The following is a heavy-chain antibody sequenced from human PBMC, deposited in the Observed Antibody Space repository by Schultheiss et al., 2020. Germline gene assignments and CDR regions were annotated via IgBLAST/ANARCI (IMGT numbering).Heavy chain of an antibody. Sequence: SETLSLTCSVSGGTISSGDYHWTWIRQSPGKGLEWIGHISYSGTTFYKSSLGSRVSISLDTSQNQFSLKLSSVTAADTAVYYCARAPQGLRLPRLWFGPWGQGTLVTVSS. CDR1: GGTISSGDYH. J-gene: IGHJ5*02. CDR3: ARAPQGLRLPRLWFGP. CDR2: ISYSGTT. V-gene: IGHV4-30-4*08. D-gene: IGHD5-12*01.